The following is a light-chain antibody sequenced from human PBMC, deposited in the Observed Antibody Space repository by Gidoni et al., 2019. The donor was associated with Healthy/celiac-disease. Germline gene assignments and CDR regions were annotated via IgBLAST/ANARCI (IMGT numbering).Light chain of an antibody. J-gene: IGKJ4*01. Sequence: EIVFTQSPATLSLSPGERATLSCRASQSVSSYLAWYQQKPGQAPRLLIYDASNRATGIPARFSGSGSGTDFTLTISSREPEDFAVYYCQQRSNWPLALTFGGGTKVEIK. V-gene: IGKV3-11*01. CDR2: DAS. CDR3: QQRSNWPLALT. CDR1: QSVSSY.